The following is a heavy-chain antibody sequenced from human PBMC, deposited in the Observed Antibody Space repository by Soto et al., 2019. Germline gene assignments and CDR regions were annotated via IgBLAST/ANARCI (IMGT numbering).Heavy chain of an antibody. V-gene: IGHV4-39*01. CDR2: IYYSGST. CDR1: GGSISSSSYY. CDR3: ARQDYDFWSGYKSYYMDV. D-gene: IGHD3-3*01. Sequence: SETLSLTCTVSGGSISSSSYYWGWIRQPPGKGLEWIGSIYYSGSTYYNPSLKSRVTISVDTSKNQFSLKLSSVTAADTAVYYCARQDYDFWSGYKSYYMDVWGKGTTVTVSS. J-gene: IGHJ6*03.